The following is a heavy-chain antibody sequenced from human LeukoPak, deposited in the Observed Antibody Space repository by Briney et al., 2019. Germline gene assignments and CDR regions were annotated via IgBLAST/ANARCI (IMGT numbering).Heavy chain of an antibody. V-gene: IGHV1-8*01. CDR3: ARGGYCSSTSCYASNWFDP. Sequence: ASVKVPCKASGYTFTSYDINWVRQATGQGLEWMGWMNPNSGNTGYAQKFQGRVTMTRNTSISTAYMELSSLRSEDTAVYYCARGGYCSSTSCYASNWFDPWGQGTLVTVSS. D-gene: IGHD2-2*01. CDR2: MNPNSGNT. CDR1: GYTFTSYD. J-gene: IGHJ5*02.